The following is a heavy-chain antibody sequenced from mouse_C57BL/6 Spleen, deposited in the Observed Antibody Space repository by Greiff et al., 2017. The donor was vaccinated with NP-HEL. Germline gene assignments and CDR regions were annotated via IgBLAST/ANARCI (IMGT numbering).Heavy chain of an antibody. D-gene: IGHD2-1*01. CDR2: IYPGDGDT. CDR3: ARRWGNYDAMDY. J-gene: IGHJ4*01. CDR1: GYAFSSYW. V-gene: IGHV1-80*01. Sequence: VQLQQSGAELVKPGASVKISCKASGYAFSSYWMNWVKQRPGKGLEWIGQIYPGDGDTNYNGKFKGKATLTADKSSSTAYMQLSSLTSEDSAVYFGARRWGNYDAMDYWGQGTSVTVSS.